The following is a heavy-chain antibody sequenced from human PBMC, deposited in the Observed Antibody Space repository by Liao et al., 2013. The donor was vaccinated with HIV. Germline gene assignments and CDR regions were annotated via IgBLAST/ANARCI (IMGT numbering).Heavy chain of an antibody. V-gene: IGHV4-59*01. CDR2: IYYSGSS. CDR3: ARGGRGDIVLLSAAIDYFDY. CDR1: RGSISSYY. J-gene: IGHJ4*02. Sequence: QVQLQESGPGLVKPSETLSLTCTVSRGSISSYYWSWIRQPPGKGLEWIGYIYYSGSSNYNPSLESRVTISVDTSKNQFSLKLSSVTAADTAVYYCARGGRGDIVLLSAAIDYFDYWGQGTLVTVSS. D-gene: IGHD2-2*02.